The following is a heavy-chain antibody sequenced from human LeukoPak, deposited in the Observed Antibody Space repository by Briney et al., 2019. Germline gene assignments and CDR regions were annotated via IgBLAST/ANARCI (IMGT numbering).Heavy chain of an antibody. J-gene: IGHJ3*02. Sequence: SVKVSCKASGGTFSSYAISWVRQAPGQGLEWMGRIIPILGIANYAQKFQGRVTITADKSTSTAYMELSSLRSEDTAVYYCAGGENNEFLWGVGAFDIWGQGTMVTVSS. CDR3: AGGENNEFLWGVGAFDI. CDR1: GGTFSSYA. V-gene: IGHV1-69*04. CDR2: IIPILGIA. D-gene: IGHD3-16*01.